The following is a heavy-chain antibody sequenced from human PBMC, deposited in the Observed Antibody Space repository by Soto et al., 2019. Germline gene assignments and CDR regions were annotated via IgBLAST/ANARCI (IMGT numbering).Heavy chain of an antibody. J-gene: IGHJ3*01. D-gene: IGHD6-19*01. Sequence: EEQLVESGGGLVQPGGSLRLSCAASGFTLSPYSMSWVRQAPGKGLEWVSYISATSSPIYYADSVKGRFTISRDNARNSLYLQMNSLRDEDSALYFCVRDRMWVRWLGPHDAFEVWGQGTMVTVSS. V-gene: IGHV3-48*02. CDR1: GFTLSPYS. CDR2: ISATSSPI. CDR3: VRDRMWVRWLGPHDAFEV.